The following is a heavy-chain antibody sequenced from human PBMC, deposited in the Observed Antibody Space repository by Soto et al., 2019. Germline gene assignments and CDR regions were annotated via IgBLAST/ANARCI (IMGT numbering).Heavy chain of an antibody. J-gene: IGHJ6*02. D-gene: IGHD6-13*01. CDR3: ASARTNWYLYYYYGMDV. V-gene: IGHV3-30-3*01. Sequence: QVQLVESGGGVVQPGRSLRLSCAASGFTFNSYAMHWVRQAPGKGLEWVAGVSYDGHNTYYADSVKGRFTISRDNSKNTLYLEMNSLRVEDTAVFYCASARTNWYLYYYYGMDVWGPGTTVTVSS. CDR1: GFTFNSYA. CDR2: VSYDGHNT.